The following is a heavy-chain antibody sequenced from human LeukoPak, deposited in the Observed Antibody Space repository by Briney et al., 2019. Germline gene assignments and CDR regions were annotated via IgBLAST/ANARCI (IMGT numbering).Heavy chain of an antibody. Sequence: ASVKVSCKASGYTFTSYDISWVRQAPGQGLEWMGWISTYNGNTNYPQKLQGRVTMTTDTSTSTAYMELRSLRSDDTAVYYCARERRDDYNWDASYIWGQGTMVTVSS. CDR2: ISTYNGNT. J-gene: IGHJ3*02. CDR1: GYTFTSYD. V-gene: IGHV1-18*01. D-gene: IGHD5-24*01. CDR3: ARERRDDYNWDASYI.